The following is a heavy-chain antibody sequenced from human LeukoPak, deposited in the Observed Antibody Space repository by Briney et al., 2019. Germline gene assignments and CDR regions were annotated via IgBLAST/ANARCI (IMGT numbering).Heavy chain of an antibody. CDR2: ISGSSTNI. D-gene: IGHD6-19*01. CDR1: GFTFCAYN. Sequence: GGSLLLSCAGSGFTFCAYNMNWVRQDPGKGLEWVSSISGSSTNIYYEDSVKGRFTISRDNAKNSLYLQMNSLRAEDTAVYYGARCYSGWSRIDSWGQGTLVTVSS. CDR3: ARCYSGWSRIDS. V-gene: IGHV3-21*01. J-gene: IGHJ4*02.